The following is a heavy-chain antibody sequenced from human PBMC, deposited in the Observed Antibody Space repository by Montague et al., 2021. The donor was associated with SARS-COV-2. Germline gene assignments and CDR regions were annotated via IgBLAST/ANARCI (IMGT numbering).Heavy chain of an antibody. CDR3: ARALPVTTFFYSYYGMDV. Sequence: SETLSLTCAVYGGSFSGYYWSWIRQPPGKGLEWIGEINHSGSTNCNPSLKSRVTISVDTSKNQFSLELSSVTAADTAVYYCARALPVTTFFYSYYGMDVWGQGTTVTVSS. V-gene: IGHV4-34*01. D-gene: IGHD4-17*01. J-gene: IGHJ6*02. CDR1: GGSFSGYY. CDR2: INHSGST.